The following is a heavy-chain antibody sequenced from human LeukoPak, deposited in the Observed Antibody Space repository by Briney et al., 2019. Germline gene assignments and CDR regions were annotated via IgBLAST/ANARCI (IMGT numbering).Heavy chain of an antibody. CDR2: INPQGGST. V-gene: IGHV1-46*01. J-gene: IGHJ5*02. Sequence: ASVKVSCKASVYTFTTYYMHWVRQAPGQGLEWMGIINPQGGSTSYAQKFQGRVNMTRDTSTSTFYMEVSSLTSDDTAVYYCAKGVPGRVSGITKRALFDPWGQGILVTVSS. D-gene: IGHD1-14*01. CDR3: AKGVPGRVSGITKRALFDP. CDR1: VYTFTTYY.